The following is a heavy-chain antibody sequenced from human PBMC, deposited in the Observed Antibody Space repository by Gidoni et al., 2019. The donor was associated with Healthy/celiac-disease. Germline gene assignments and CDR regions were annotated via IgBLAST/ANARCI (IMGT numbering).Heavy chain of an antibody. CDR1: GFTFSSYA. CDR2: ISYDGSNK. J-gene: IGHJ4*02. D-gene: IGHD6-19*01. CDR3: ATIAVAGVRGGLDY. Sequence: QVRPVESGGGGVQPGGSLGLPGAGPGFTFSSYAMTWVRQAPGKGLEWVAVISYDGSNKDYADSVKGRFTISIDNSKNTLYLQMNSLRAEDTAVYYCATIAVAGVRGGLDYWGQGTLVTVSS. V-gene: IGHV3-30-3*01.